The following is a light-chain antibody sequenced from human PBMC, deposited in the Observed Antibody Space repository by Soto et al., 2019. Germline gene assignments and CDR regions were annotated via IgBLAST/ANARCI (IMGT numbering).Light chain of an antibody. CDR1: QSVRSH. CDR2: GAS. J-gene: IGKJ4*01. CDR3: QQYNDWPRT. V-gene: IGKV3-15*01. Sequence: EVVMTQSPATLSVSPGERATLSCRASQSVRSHLAWYQQKPGQAPSLLIFGASTRATGVPARFSGSESGTEFTLTISILQSEDVAVYFCQQYNDWPRTFGGGTKVEIK.